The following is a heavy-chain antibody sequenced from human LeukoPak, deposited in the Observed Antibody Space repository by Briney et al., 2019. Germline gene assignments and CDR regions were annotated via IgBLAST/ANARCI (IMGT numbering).Heavy chain of an antibody. Sequence: ASVKVSCKASGGTFSSYAISWVRQAPGQGLEWMGWINPNNGATKYAQKFHGRVTLTRDTSISTAYMELSSLRSDDTAVFYCARDRDSSKWYEVGSFDYWGQGTLVTVSS. D-gene: IGHD6-13*01. CDR2: INPNNGAT. CDR1: GGTFSSYA. CDR3: ARDRDSSKWYEVGSFDY. J-gene: IGHJ4*01. V-gene: IGHV1-2*02.